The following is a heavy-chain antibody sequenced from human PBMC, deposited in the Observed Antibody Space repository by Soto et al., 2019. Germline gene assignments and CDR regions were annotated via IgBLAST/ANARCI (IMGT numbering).Heavy chain of an antibody. J-gene: IGHJ6*04. CDR2: IDPSDSYT. CDR3: ARRQWLSTYYYYGMEV. D-gene: IGHD6-19*01. Sequence: VESLKISCKGSGYSFTSYWISWVRQIPGKGLEWMGRIDPSDSYTNYSPSFQGHVTISADKSISTAYLQWSSLKASDTAMYYCARRQWLSTYYYYGMEVWGKGNTVIVSS. CDR1: GYSFTSYW. V-gene: IGHV5-10-1*01.